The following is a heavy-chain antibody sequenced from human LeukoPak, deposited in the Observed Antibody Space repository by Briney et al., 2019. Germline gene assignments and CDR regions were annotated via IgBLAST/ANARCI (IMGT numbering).Heavy chain of an antibody. V-gene: IGHV4-61*02. CDR3: ARGVLEWLSFDY. CDR1: GGSISSGSYY. D-gene: IGHD3-3*01. CDR2: IYTSGST. Sequence: SETLSLTCTVSGGSISSGSYYWSWIRQPAGKGLEWIGRIYTSGSTNYNPSLKSRVTISVDTSKNQFSLKLSFVTAADTAVYYCARGVLEWLSFDYWGQGTLVTVSS. J-gene: IGHJ4*02.